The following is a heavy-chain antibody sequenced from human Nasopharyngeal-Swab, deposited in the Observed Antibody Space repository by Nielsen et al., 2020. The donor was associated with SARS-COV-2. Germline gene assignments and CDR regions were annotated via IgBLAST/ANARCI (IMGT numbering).Heavy chain of an antibody. Sequence: GGSLRLSCAASGFTFSSHEMDWVRQAPGKGLEWVSYISSSGSTIYYADSVKGRFTISRDNAKNSLYLQMNSLRAEDTAVYYCARMGRDSSGYSYYYYGMDVWGQGTTVTVSS. D-gene: IGHD3-22*01. J-gene: IGHJ6*02. CDR1: GFTFSSHE. CDR3: ARMGRDSSGYSYYYYGMDV. CDR2: ISSSGSTI. V-gene: IGHV3-48*03.